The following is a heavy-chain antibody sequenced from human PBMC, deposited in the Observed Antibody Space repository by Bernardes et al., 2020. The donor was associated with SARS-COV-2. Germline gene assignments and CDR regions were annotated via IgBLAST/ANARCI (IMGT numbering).Heavy chain of an antibody. Sequence: AAGKDSCKASGYTFTSYYMHWVRQAPGQGLEWMGIINPSGGSTSYAQKFQGRVTMTRDTSTSTVYMELSSLRSEDTAVYYCARDSGDRRAFDYWGQGTLVTGSS. CDR2: INPSGGST. J-gene: IGHJ4*02. CDR1: GYTFTSYY. D-gene: IGHD3-10*01. CDR3: ARDSGDRRAFDY. V-gene: IGHV1-46*01.